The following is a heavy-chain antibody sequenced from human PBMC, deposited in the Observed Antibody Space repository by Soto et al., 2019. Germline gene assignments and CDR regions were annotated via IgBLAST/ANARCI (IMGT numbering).Heavy chain of an antibody. CDR2: ISYDGSNK. CDR3: AKDGAPPGYCTNGVCHRTVYGMDV. Sequence: PGGSLRLSCAASGFTFSSYGMHWVRQAPGKGLEWVAVISYDGSNKYYADSVKGRFTISRDNSKNTLYLQMNSLRAEDTAVYYCAKDGAPPGYCTNGVCHRTVYGMDVWGQGTTVTVSS. V-gene: IGHV3-30*18. CDR1: GFTFSSYG. D-gene: IGHD2-8*01. J-gene: IGHJ6*02.